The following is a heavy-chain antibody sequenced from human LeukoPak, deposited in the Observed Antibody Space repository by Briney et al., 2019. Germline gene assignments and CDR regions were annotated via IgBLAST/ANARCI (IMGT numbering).Heavy chain of an antibody. V-gene: IGHV5-51*01. CDR1: GYSFTCYW. CDR2: IYPGDSET. Sequence: GESLMISCNGSGYSFTCYWLGGVRQMPGKCVEWMGIIYPGDSETRSSPSLQGHVTISADKSISTAYLQWSSLKASDTAMYYCARSGYSYGYDYWGQGTLFTVSS. CDR3: ARSGYSYGYDY. J-gene: IGHJ4*02. D-gene: IGHD5-18*01.